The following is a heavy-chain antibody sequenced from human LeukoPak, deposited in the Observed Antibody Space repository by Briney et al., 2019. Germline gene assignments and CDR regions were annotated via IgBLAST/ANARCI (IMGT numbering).Heavy chain of an antibody. Sequence: GGSLRLSCAASGFTFSSYAMSWVRQAPGKGLEWVSAISGSGGSTYYADSVKGRFTISRDSSRNTLYLQMNSLRAEDTAIYYCAKVSPINPSGYLDYWGQGTLVTVSS. V-gene: IGHV3-23*01. CDR1: GFTFSSYA. J-gene: IGHJ4*02. CDR3: AKVSPINPSGYLDY. CDR2: ISGSGGST. D-gene: IGHD3-3*01.